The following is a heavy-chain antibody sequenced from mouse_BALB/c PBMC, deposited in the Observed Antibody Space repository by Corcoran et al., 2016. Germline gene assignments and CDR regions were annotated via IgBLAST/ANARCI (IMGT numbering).Heavy chain of an antibody. D-gene: IGHD3-2*01. Sequence: QVQLQKSGPELVQTGATVKITCNASGFSFINYYINWVKQKPGKGLEWIGWIFPGCGNTKYNEKFKGKATLTADTSSSTAYMQLSSLTAEDSAVYFCAKTARATYYIDYLGQGITLTVS. CDR3: AKTARATYYIDY. J-gene: IGHJ2*01. V-gene: IGHV1-66*01. CDR1: GFSFINYY. CDR2: IFPGCGNT.